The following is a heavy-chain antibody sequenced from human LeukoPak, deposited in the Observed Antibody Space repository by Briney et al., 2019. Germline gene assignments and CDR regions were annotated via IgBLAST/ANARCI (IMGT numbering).Heavy chain of an antibody. Sequence: GASVKVSCKASGFTFTSSAVQWVRQARGQRLEWIGWIVVGSGNTNYAQKFQERVTITRDMSTSTAYMELRSLRSDDTAVYYCVRGNCSGGSCYSVLDYYYGMDVWGQGTTVTVSS. V-gene: IGHV1-58*01. CDR2: IVVGSGNT. D-gene: IGHD2-15*01. J-gene: IGHJ6*02. CDR1: GFTFTSSA. CDR3: VRGNCSGGSCYSVLDYYYGMDV.